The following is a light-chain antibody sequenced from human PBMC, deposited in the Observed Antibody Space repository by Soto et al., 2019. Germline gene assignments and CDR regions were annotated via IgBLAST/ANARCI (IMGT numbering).Light chain of an antibody. V-gene: IGKV3-11*01. Sequence: EIVLTQSPSTLSVSPGERATLSCRASQGVSSYLAWYQQKPGQDPRLLIYDASTMATFVPARFSGGGSGTDFTLPISSLEHEDFAVYYCHQRNEWPPRTFGQGTKVEIK. CDR1: QGVSSY. CDR2: DAS. J-gene: IGKJ1*01. CDR3: HQRNEWPPRT.